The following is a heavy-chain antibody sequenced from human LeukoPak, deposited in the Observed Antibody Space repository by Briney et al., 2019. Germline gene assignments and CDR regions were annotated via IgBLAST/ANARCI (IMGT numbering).Heavy chain of an antibody. J-gene: IGHJ4*02. CDR1: GESFSGYY. D-gene: IGHD3-3*01. CDR3: ASYYDFWSGHDY. Sequence: SETLSLTCGVYGESFSGYYWSWIRQPPGKGLEWIGEINHSGSTNYNPSLKGRVTIAVDTSKNQFSLKLSSVTAADTAVSYCASYYDFWSGHDYWGQGTLVTVSS. CDR2: INHSGST. V-gene: IGHV4-34*01.